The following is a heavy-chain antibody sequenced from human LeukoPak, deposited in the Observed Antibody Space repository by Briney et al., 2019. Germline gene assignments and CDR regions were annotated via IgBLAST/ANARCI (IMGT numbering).Heavy chain of an antibody. CDR2: INAGNGYT. Sequence: GASVKVSCKASGYTFTNYAVHWVRQAPGQRLEWMGWINAGNGYTKYSQKFQGRVTITRDTSASTAYMDLSSLRSEDTAVYYCARHAPITYYFDYWGQGTLVTVSS. J-gene: IGHJ4*02. CDR3: ARHAPITYYFDY. CDR1: GYTFTNYA. D-gene: IGHD3-10*01. V-gene: IGHV1-3*01.